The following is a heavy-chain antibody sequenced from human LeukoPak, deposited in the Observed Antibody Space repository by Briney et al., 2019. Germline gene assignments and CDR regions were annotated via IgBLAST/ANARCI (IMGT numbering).Heavy chain of an antibody. CDR2: ISDRGGRT. D-gene: IGHD3-10*01. Sequence: GGSLRLSCAASGFTFSSYAMGWVRQAPGKGVEWVSAISDRGGRTHDADSVKGRFTISRDNSKNTLYLQMNSLGAEDTAVYYCAKYHRPGEEPPSYFDYWGQGTLVTVSS. V-gene: IGHV3-23*01. J-gene: IGHJ4*02. CDR1: GFTFSSYA. CDR3: AKYHRPGEEPPSYFDY.